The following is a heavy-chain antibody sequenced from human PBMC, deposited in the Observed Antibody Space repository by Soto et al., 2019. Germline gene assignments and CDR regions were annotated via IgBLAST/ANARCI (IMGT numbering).Heavy chain of an antibody. CDR1: GFTFSSYD. V-gene: IGHV3-23*01. D-gene: IGHD2-15*01. J-gene: IGHJ4*02. CDR3: AKEMVAAAYVETSPFDL. Sequence: GGSLRLSCAASGFTFSSYDMSWVRQAPGKRLEWVSVIDGSGGDTSFADSVKGRFSISRDNSKNMLYLHMNSLRAEDTATYYCAKEMVAAAYVETSPFDLWGQGTLVTVSS. CDR2: IDGSGGDT.